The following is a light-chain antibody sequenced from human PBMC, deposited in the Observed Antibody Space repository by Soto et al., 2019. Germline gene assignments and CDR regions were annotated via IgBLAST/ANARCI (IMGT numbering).Light chain of an antibody. J-gene: IGKJ2*01. V-gene: IGKV3-20*01. CDR2: GAS. Sequence: EIELTQSPGTLSLSPGERATISCRASQSVSSSYLAWYQQKPGQAPRLLIYGASSRATGIPDRFSGSGSGTDFTLTISRLEPEDFAVYYCQQYGSSTLYTFGQGTKLEIK. CDR1: QSVSSSY. CDR3: QQYGSSTLYT.